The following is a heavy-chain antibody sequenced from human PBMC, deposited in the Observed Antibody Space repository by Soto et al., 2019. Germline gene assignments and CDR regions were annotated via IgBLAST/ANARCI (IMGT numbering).Heavy chain of an antibody. CDR2: IYYSGST. CDR3: ARAKGVIVVARAFDI. D-gene: IGHD3-22*01. J-gene: IGHJ3*02. Sequence: PSEALPLTCKVSGGYMIHGVCYWSWIHQHPGKGLEWIGYIYYSGSTYYNPSLKSRVTISVDTSKNQFSLKLSSVTAADTAVYYCARAKGVIVVARAFDIWGQGTMVTVSS. CDR1: GGYMIHGVCY. V-gene: IGHV4-31*03.